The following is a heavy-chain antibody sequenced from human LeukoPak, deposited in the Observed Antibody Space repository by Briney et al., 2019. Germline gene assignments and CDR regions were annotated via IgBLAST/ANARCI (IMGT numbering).Heavy chain of an antibody. CDR3: ARGLTGYYSGLEFDY. D-gene: IGHD3-9*01. Sequence: ASVKVSSKASGGTFSSYAISWVRQAPGQGLEWMGGIIPIFGTANYAQKFQGRVTITADESTSTAYMELSSLRSEDTAVYYCARGLTGYYSGLEFDYWGQGTLVTVSS. CDR2: IIPIFGTA. J-gene: IGHJ4*02. V-gene: IGHV1-69*13. CDR1: GGTFSSYA.